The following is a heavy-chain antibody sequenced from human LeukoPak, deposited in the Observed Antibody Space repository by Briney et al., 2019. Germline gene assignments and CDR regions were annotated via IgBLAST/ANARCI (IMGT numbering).Heavy chain of an antibody. CDR3: ASQARVSSRWYSFDY. CDR1: GGTFSSYP. V-gene: IGHV1-69*01. D-gene: IGHD6-13*01. J-gene: IGHJ4*02. Sequence: SVKVSCKASGGTFSSYPISWVRQAPGQGLEWMGGIIPIFGTANYAQKFQGRVTITADESTSTAYMELSSLRSEDTAVYYCASQARVSSRWYSFDYWGQGTLVTVSS. CDR2: IIPIFGTA.